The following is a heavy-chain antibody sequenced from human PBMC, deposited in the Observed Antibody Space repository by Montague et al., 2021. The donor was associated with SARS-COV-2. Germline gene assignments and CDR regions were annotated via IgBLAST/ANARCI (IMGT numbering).Heavy chain of an antibody. J-gene: IGHJ4*02. Sequence: SVKVSCKVSGNTLTELSMHWVRRAPGNGLEWMGGFDPEDGETVYAQKFQGRVTMTEDTSTDTAYMELSSLRSEDTAVYYCATIPLHYYDSSRYFDYWGQGTLVTVSS. D-gene: IGHD3-22*01. CDR2: FDPEDGET. CDR1: GNTLTELS. V-gene: IGHV1-24*01. CDR3: ATIPLHYYDSSRYFDY.